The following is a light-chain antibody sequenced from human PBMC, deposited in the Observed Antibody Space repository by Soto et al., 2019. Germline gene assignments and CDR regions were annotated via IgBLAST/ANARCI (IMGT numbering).Light chain of an antibody. J-gene: IGKJ5*01. CDR2: DTS. CDR1: QSVSSY. Sequence: ELVLTQSPATLSLSPGDRATLSCRSSQSVSSYLAWYQQKPGQAPRLLIYDTSNRATGIPARFSGSGSGTDFTLTIRSLEPEDFAVYYCQQRSDWPSFGQGTRLEIK. CDR3: QQRSDWPS. V-gene: IGKV3-11*01.